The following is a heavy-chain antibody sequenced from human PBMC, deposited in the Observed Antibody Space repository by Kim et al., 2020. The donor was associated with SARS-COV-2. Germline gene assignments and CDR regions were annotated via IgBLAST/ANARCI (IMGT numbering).Heavy chain of an antibody. D-gene: IGHD3-16*02. V-gene: IGHV4-34*01. CDR2: INHSGST. CDR3: ARGRAPLHYVWGRYRYYY. CDR1: GGSFSGYY. Sequence: SETLSLTCAVYGGSFSGYYWSWIRQPPGKGLEWIGEINHSGSTNYNPSLKSRVTISVDTSKNQFSLKLSSVTAADTAVYYCARGRAPLHYVWGRYRYYY. J-gene: IGHJ6*01.